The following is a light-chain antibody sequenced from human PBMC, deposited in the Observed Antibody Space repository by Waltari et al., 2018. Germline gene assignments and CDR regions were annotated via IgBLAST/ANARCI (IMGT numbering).Light chain of an antibody. V-gene: IGKV4-1*01. J-gene: IGKJ3*01. CDR3: QQYHSTPFT. CDR1: QSFLYSSNNYNY. CDR2: WAS. Sequence: DIVMTQSPDSLAVSLGERATINCKSSQSFLYSSNNYNYLAWYQQKPGQPPKLLIYWASTRESGVPDRFSGSGSGTDFTLTISSLQAEDVAVYYCQQYHSTPFTFGPGTKVDIK.